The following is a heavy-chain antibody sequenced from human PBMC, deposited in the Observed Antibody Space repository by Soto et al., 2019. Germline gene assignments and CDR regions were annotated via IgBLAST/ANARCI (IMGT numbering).Heavy chain of an antibody. CDR3: ATTQNYRFDS. CDR1: GFSFSANW. Sequence: EVQLVESGGGLVQPGGSLRLSCAASGFSFSANWMSWVRQAPGKGLEWVANIRPDGSEQFYVDSVKGRFTISRDNTKNSLYLQMNSLRDEDTAVFYCATTQNYRFDSWGQGTLVTVSS. J-gene: IGHJ4*02. D-gene: IGHD3-10*01. CDR2: IRPDGSEQ. V-gene: IGHV3-7*01.